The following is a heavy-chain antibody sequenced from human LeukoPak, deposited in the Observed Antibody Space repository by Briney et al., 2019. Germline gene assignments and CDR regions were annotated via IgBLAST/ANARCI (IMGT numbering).Heavy chain of an antibody. D-gene: IGHD6-13*01. V-gene: IGHV3-48*01. CDR3: ARDNRKAQAVPGYFYY. CDR2: ISISNNSI. CDR1: GFTFSYYS. Sequence: GGSLRLSCAASGFTFSYYSFNWVRQAPGKGLEWIAYISISNNSIYYADSVKGRFTISRDNAKNSLYLQMNSLRVEDTAVYYCARDNRKAQAVPGYFYYWGQGTLVTVSS. J-gene: IGHJ4*02.